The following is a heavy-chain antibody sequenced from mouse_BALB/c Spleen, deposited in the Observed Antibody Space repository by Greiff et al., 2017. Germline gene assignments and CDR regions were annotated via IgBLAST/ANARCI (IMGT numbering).Heavy chain of an antibody. J-gene: IGHJ1*01. V-gene: IGHV1S127*01. CDR3: TRRDDYDYWYFDV. CDR2: IDPSDSYT. D-gene: IGHD2-4*01. CDR1: GYTFTSYW. Sequence: VKLVESGAELVKPGASVKMSCKASGYTFTSYWMHWVKQRPGQGLEWIGVIDPSDSYTSYNQKFKGKATLTVDTSSSTAYMQLSSLTSEDSAVYYCTRRDDYDYWYFDVWGAGTTVTVSS.